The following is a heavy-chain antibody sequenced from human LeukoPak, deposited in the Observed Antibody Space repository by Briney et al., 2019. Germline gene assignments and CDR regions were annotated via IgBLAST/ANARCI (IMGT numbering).Heavy chain of an antibody. V-gene: IGHV3-7*03. J-gene: IGHJ4*02. D-gene: IGHD6-25*01. CDR2: IKQDGSEK. CDR1: GFTFSSYA. CDR3: VRGPHIAATSY. Sequence: GGSLRLSCAASGFTFSSYAMSWVRQAPGKGLEWVANIKQDGSEKQYVDSVKGRFAISRDNAKKSLYLQINTLRAEDTAVYYCVRGPHIAATSYWGQGTLVTVSS.